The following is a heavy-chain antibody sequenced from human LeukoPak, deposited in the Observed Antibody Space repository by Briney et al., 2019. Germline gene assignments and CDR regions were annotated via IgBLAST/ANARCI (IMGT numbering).Heavy chain of an antibody. V-gene: IGHV3-43D*03. CDR1: GFTFDDYA. J-gene: IGHJ4*02. CDR3: AKGSGGAYYNYFGD. Sequence: PGGSLRLSCAASGFTFDDYAFHWVRQAPGKGLEWVSLISWDGGTIYYADSVRGRFTISRDNSKNSLYLRMNSLRAEDTALYYCAKGSGGAYYNYFGDWGQGTLVSVAS. D-gene: IGHD1-26*01. CDR2: ISWDGGTI.